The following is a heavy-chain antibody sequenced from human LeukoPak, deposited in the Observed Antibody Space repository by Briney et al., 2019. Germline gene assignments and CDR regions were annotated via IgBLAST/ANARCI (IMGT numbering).Heavy chain of an antibody. D-gene: IGHD3-10*01. CDR1: GYTFITYK. Sequence: ASVKAFCKASGYTFITYKMHWVRQAPGQGLEWVGIINPSDGDRRNAQKFQGRVTMTRDMSTSTVYMELSSLRSEDTAVYYCAKDGGSYSADYWGQGTLVTVSS. V-gene: IGHV1-46*01. J-gene: IGHJ4*02. CDR2: INPSDGDR. CDR3: AKDGGSYSADY.